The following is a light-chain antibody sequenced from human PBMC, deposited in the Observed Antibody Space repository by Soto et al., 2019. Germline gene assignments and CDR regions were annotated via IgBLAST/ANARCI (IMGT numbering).Light chain of an antibody. Sequence: EIVLTQSPGTLSLSPGERATLSCRASQSVNNNYLAWYQQQPGQAPRLLIYGASSRATGIPDRFSGSGSGTDFTLTSSRLEPEDFAVYYCQQYGSSQYTFGQGTKLEIK. CDR3: QQYGSSQYT. CDR2: GAS. V-gene: IGKV3-20*01. J-gene: IGKJ2*01. CDR1: QSVNNNY.